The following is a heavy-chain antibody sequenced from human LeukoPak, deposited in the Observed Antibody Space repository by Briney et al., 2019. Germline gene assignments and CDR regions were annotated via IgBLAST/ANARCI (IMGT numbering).Heavy chain of an antibody. CDR2: IWSDGSNK. CDR1: GLIFRNHG. D-gene: IGHD6-19*01. CDR3: ARYSSGWSLDY. V-gene: IGHV3-33*01. J-gene: IGHJ4*02. Sequence: GGSLRLSCSPSGLIFRNHGMHWVRQAPGKGLEWVAFIWSDGSNKYYAESVKGRFTISRDNSKNMLYLQMNSLRVEDTAVYYCARYSSGWSLDYWGQGTLVTVSS.